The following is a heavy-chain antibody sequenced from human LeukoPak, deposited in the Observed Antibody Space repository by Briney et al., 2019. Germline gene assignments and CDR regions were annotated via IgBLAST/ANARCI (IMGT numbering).Heavy chain of an antibody. V-gene: IGHV1-8*01. CDR3: ARGVSVFGVVILYYYYYMDV. Sequence: ASVKFSCKASGYTFTSYDINWVRQATGQGLEWMGWMNSNSGNTGYAQKFQGRVTMTRNTSISTAYMELSSLRSEDTAVYYCARGVSVFGVVILYYYYYMDVWGKGTTVTVSS. J-gene: IGHJ6*03. CDR2: MNSNSGNT. CDR1: GYTFTSYD. D-gene: IGHD3-3*01.